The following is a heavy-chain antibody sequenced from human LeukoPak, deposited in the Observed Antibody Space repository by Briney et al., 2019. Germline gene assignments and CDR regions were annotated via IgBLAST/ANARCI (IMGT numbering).Heavy chain of an antibody. CDR3: ARVATPRYYYGMDV. J-gene: IGHJ6*02. V-gene: IGHV3-33*01. Sequence: GGSLRPSCAASGFTFSSYGMHWVRQAPGKGLEWVAVIWYDGSNKYYADSVKGRFTISRDNSKNTLYLQMNSLRAEDTAVYYCARVATPRYYYGMDVWGQGTTVTVSS. CDR1: GFTFSSYG. CDR2: IWYDGSNK. D-gene: IGHD3-3*02.